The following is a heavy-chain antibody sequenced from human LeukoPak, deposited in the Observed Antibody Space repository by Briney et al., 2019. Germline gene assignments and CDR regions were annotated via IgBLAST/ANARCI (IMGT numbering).Heavy chain of an antibody. V-gene: IGHV4-30-2*01. J-gene: IGHJ3*02. CDR1: SGSISSGGYC. Sequence: SETLSLTCTVSSGSISSGGYCWSWIRQPPGKGLEWIGYIYQGGSTYYNPSLKSRVTVSVDRSKNQFSLKLTSMTAADTAVYYCARNLLGSDVFDIWGQGTMVTVSS. CDR2: IYQGGST. D-gene: IGHD2/OR15-2a*01. CDR3: ARNLLGSDVFDI.